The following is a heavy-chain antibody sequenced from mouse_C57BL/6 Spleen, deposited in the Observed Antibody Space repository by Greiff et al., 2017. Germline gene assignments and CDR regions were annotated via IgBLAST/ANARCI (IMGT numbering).Heavy chain of an antibody. V-gene: IGHV1-59*01. CDR2: IDPSDSYT. J-gene: IGHJ4*01. Sequence: QVQLQQPGAELVRPGTSVKLSCKASGYTFTSYWMPWVKQRPGQGLEWIGVIDPSDSYTNYNQKFKGKATLTVDTSSSTAYMQLSSLTSEDSAVYYCARRLGRSAMDYGGQGTSVTVAS. CDR3: ARRLGRSAMDY. CDR1: GYTFTSYW. D-gene: IGHD4-1*01.